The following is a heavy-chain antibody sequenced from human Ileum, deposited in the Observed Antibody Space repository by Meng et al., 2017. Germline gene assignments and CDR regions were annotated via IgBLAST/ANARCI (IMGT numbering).Heavy chain of an antibody. Sequence: GESLKISCAASGFTFTNAWMSWVRQAPGKGLEWVGRIKSNSAGGTTDYAAPVKGRFTISRDDSQNTLYLQMNSLKTEDTAVYYCITMSNSGRNLGQGTLVTVSS. CDR3: ITMSNSGRN. D-gene: IGHD6-19*01. J-gene: IGHJ4*02. CDR1: GFTFTNAW. CDR2: IKSNSAGGTT. V-gene: IGHV3-15*01.